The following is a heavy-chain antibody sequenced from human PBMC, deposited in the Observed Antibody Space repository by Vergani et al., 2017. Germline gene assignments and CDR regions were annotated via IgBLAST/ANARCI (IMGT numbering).Heavy chain of an antibody. CDR3: AHSWNFGRRDWFDS. CDR2: ISPKTGDT. J-gene: IGHJ5*01. D-gene: IGHD1-26*01. CDR1: GFSFRGHG. Sequence: QVHLVESGGGVVQPGRSLTLSCVASGFSFRGHGIHWVRQAPGQGLQWMGWISPKTGDTDYLQRFQDRVTMTRDASTKTVYRKMTRLTSDDTAIYYCAHSWNFGRRDWFDSWGPGTLVTVSS. V-gene: IGHV1-2*02.